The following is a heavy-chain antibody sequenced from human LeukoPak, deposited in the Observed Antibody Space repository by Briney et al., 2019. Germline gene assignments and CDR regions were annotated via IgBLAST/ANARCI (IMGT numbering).Heavy chain of an antibody. D-gene: IGHD3-22*01. CDR2: ISWNSGSI. V-gene: IGHV3-9*01. J-gene: IGHJ4*02. Sequence: GGSLRLSCAASGFTFDDYAMHWVRKAPGKGLEWVSGISWNSGSIGYADSVKGRFTISRDNAKNSLYLQMNSLRAEDTAVYYCARDRGTMIVVVNDYWGQGTLVTVSS. CDR1: GFTFDDYA. CDR3: ARDRGTMIVVVNDY.